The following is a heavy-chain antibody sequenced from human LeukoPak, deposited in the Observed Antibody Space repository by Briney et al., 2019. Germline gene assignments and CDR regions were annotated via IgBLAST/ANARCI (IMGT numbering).Heavy chain of an antibody. V-gene: IGHV4-39*01. CDR3: ARHVLRRGPWFFEY. Sequence: SETLSLTCTVSGGSISSSSYYWGWIRQPPGKGLEWIGSIYYSGNTYNPSLKSRVTISVDTSKKQFSLNLSSVTAADTAVYYCARHVLRRGPWFFEYWGQGTLVTVSS. D-gene: IGHD4-17*01. CDR1: GGSISSSSYY. CDR2: IYYSGNT. J-gene: IGHJ4*02.